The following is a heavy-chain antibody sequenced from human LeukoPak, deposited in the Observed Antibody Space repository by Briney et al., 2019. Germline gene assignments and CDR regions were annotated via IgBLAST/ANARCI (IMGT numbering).Heavy chain of an antibody. CDR3: ARDPTAVTGRGDY. CDR2: IYNDGRT. Sequence: PGGSLRPPWAASGFTFSTNESSWVRQAPGKGREWVSVIYNDGRTYHADSVMGRFTISRENSKTTVFLQMNSLRAEDPAVYYSARDPTAVTGRGDYWGEGALVTVSS. V-gene: IGHV3-53*01. CDR1: GFTFSTNE. D-gene: IGHD6-19*01. J-gene: IGHJ4*02.